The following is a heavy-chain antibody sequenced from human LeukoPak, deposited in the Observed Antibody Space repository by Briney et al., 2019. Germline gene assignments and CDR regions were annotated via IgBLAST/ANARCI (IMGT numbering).Heavy chain of an antibody. V-gene: IGHV3-21*01. Sequence: GGSLRLSCAASGFTFSSYSMNWVRQAPGKGLEWVSSISSSSSYIYYADSVKGRFTISRDNAKNSLYLQMNSLRAEDTAVYYCARGGGDYGDYLFDYWGQGTLVTVSS. CDR3: ARGGGDYGDYLFDY. CDR2: ISSSSSYI. D-gene: IGHD4-17*01. J-gene: IGHJ4*02. CDR1: GFTFSSYS.